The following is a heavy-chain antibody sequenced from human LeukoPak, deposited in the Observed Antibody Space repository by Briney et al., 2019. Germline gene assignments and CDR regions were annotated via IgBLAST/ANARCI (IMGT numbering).Heavy chain of an antibody. V-gene: IGHV1-69*04. CDR1: GGTFSSYA. J-gene: IGHJ4*02. Sequence: GASVKVSCKASGGTFSSYAISWVRQAPGQGLEWMGRIIPILGIANYAQKFQGRVTITADKSTSTAYLELRSLRSEDTAVYYCARDRQGVTPSVQARGGVYYFDYWGQGTLVTVSS. D-gene: IGHD4-23*01. CDR2: IIPILGIA. CDR3: ARDRQGVTPSVQARGGVYYFDY.